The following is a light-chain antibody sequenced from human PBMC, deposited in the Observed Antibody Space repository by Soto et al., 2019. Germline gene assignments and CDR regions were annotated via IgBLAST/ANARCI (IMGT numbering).Light chain of an antibody. J-gene: IGKJ2*01. CDR1: QSVSSN. V-gene: IGKV3-15*01. Sequence: EIVMTQSPATLSVSPGERATLSCRASQSVSSNLVWYQQKRGQAPRLLIYGASTRATGIPARFSGSGSGTXXXLXISSLQSEDFAVYYCQQYNNWPPTFGQGTKLEIK. CDR2: GAS. CDR3: QQYNNWPPT.